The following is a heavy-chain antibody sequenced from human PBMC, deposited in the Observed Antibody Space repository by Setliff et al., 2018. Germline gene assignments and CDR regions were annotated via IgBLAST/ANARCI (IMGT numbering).Heavy chain of an antibody. CDR2: ISYDGSNK. CDR3: ARDPDCSSISCYSDAFDI. J-gene: IGHJ3*02. V-gene: IGHV3-30*04. CDR1: GFTFSSYA. D-gene: IGHD2-2*02. Sequence: GGSLRLSCAASGFTFSSYAMHWVRQAPGKGLEWVAVISYDGSNKYYADSVKGRFTISRDNSKNTLYLQMNSLRAEDTAVYYCARDPDCSSISCYSDAFDIWGQGTMVTVSS.